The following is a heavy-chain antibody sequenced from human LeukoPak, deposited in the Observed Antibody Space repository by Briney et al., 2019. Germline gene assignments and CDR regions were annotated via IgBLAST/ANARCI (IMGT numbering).Heavy chain of an antibody. D-gene: IGHD5-24*01. CDR1: GHTSIDYG. CDR2: ISADNDVM. J-gene: IGHJ4*02. CDR3: ATLRDGHIYHFDS. Sequence: ASVNVSCKASGHTSIDYGINWIRQAPGQGLEWMGWISADNDVMNYAQKFQGRVTLTNDRSTGTAYMEVRSLRSDDTAVYCCATLRDGHIYHFDSWGQRALVTLSS. V-gene: IGHV1-18*01.